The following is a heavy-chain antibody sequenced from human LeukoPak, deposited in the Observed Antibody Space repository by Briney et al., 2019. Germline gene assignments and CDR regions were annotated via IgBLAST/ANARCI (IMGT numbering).Heavy chain of an antibody. V-gene: IGHV3-74*01. J-gene: IGHJ3*01. CDR2: INGDGSST. CDR1: GFTFSSYW. Sequence: GGSLRLSCAASGFTFSSYWMHWVRQAPGKGLVWLSHINGDGSSTNYADSVKGRFTISRDNAKNTLYLQMNSLRADDKAVYYCARVFGQWLVSFDVWGRGTMVTVPS. D-gene: IGHD6-19*01. CDR3: ARVFGQWLVSFDV.